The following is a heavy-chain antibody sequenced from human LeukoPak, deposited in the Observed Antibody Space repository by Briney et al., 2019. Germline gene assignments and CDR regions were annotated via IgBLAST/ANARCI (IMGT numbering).Heavy chain of an antibody. CDR3: ARSEHSSSSFDY. CDR2: ISSSSTHI. Sequence: PGGSLRLSCAASGFTFSSSWMYWVRQAPGKGLEWVSYISSSSTHIYYADSVKGRFTISRDNARNSLYLQMNSLRAEDTAIYYCARSEHSSSSFDYWGQGTLVTVSS. CDR1: GFTFSSSW. V-gene: IGHV3-21*01. J-gene: IGHJ4*02. D-gene: IGHD6-6*01.